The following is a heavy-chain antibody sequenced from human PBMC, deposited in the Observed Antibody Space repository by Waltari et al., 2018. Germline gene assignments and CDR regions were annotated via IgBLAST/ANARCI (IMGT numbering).Heavy chain of an antibody. Sequence: QVQLVQSGAEVKKPGASVKVSCKASGYTYTSYYMHWVRQAPGQGLEWMGIINPSGGSTSYAQKFQGRVTMTRDTSTSTVYMELSSLRSEDTAVYYCARDREAVPAQGYGMDVWGQGTTVTVSS. D-gene: IGHD2-2*01. CDR2: INPSGGST. CDR3: ARDREAVPAQGYGMDV. CDR1: GYTYTSYY. J-gene: IGHJ6*02. V-gene: IGHV1-46*01.